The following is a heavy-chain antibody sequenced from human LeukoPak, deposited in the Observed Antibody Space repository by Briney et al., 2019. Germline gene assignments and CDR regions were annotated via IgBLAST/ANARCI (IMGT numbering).Heavy chain of an antibody. CDR1: GFIVSTDY. CDR2: LYSGGTT. J-gene: IGHJ3*02. V-gene: IGHV3-66*01. D-gene: IGHD1-1*01. Sequence: PGGSLRLSCAASGFIVSTDYMSWVRQAPGKGLEWVSVLYSGGTTYYADSVKGRFTISRDNAKNTLYLQMNSLGAEDTATYYCTTGNGHAFDIWGQGTMVTVSS. CDR3: TTGNGHAFDI.